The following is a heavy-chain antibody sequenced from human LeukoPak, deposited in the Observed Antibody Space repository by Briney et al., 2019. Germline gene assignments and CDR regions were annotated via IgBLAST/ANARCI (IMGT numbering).Heavy chain of an antibody. D-gene: IGHD2-2*01. Sequence: SETLSLTCAVYGGSFSGYYRSWIRQPPGKGLEWIGEINHSGSTNYNPSLKSRVTISVDTSKNQFSLKLSSVTAADTAVYYCARGESLQNIVVVPAAPFDYWGQGTLVTVSS. J-gene: IGHJ4*02. CDR1: GGSFSGYY. V-gene: IGHV4-34*01. CDR3: ARGESLQNIVVVPAAPFDY. CDR2: INHSGST.